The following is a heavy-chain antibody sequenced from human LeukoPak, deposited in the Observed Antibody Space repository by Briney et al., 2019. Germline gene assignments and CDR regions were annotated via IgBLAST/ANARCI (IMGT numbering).Heavy chain of an antibody. V-gene: IGHV1-18*01. J-gene: IGHJ4*02. Sequence: ASVKVYCKASGYTFTTYGLSWVRQAPGQGLEWMGWISTYNGDTNYAQKLQGRVTMTADTSTSTTYMELRSLRSDDTAVYYCALIPYCTTATCYYFDYWGQGTLVTVPS. CDR1: GYTFTTYG. D-gene: IGHD2-2*01. CDR2: ISTYNGDT. CDR3: ALIPYCTTATCYYFDY.